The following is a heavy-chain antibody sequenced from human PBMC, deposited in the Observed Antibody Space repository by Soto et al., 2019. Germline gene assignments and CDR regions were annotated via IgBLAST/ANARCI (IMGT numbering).Heavy chain of an antibody. CDR1: GFTFSSYS. J-gene: IGHJ6*01. CDR3: ARLPRLRFLNIVGMDD. CDR2: ISSSSSTI. V-gene: IGHV3-48*02. D-gene: IGHD3-3*01. Sequence: GGSLRLSCAASGFTFSSYSMNWVRQAPGKGLEWVSYISSSSSTIYYADSVKGRFTISRDNAKNSLYLQMNSLRDEDTAVYYCARLPRLRFLNIVGMDDWGQVTTVTVPS.